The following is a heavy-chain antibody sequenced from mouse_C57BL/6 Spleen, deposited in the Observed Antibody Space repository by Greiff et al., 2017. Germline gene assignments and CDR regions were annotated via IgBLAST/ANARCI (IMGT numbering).Heavy chain of an antibody. Sequence: EVQLVESGGGLVKPGGSLKLSCAASGFTFSDYGMHWVRQAPEKGLEWVAYISSGSSTIYYADTVKGRFTISRDNAKNTLFLQMTSLRSEDTAMYYCARPNWAWYFDVWGTGTTVTVSS. CDR1: GFTFSDYG. J-gene: IGHJ1*03. CDR3: ARPNWAWYFDV. CDR2: ISSGSSTI. V-gene: IGHV5-17*01. D-gene: IGHD4-1*01.